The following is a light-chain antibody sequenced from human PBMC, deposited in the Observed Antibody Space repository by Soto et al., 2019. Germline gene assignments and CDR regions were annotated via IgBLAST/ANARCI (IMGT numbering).Light chain of an antibody. Sequence: EIVLTQSPGTLSLSAGERATLSCRASQSVSSTYLAWYQQIPGQAPRLLIYDASNRATGIPDRFSGGGSGTDFTLTISSLEPEDFAVYYCQQRSNLPPTFGQGTRLETK. J-gene: IGKJ5*01. CDR3: QQRSNLPPT. CDR1: QSVSSTY. V-gene: IGKV3D-20*02. CDR2: DAS.